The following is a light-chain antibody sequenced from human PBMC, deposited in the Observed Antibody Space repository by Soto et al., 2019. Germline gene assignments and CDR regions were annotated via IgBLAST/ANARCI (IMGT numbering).Light chain of an antibody. J-gene: IGKJ5*01. V-gene: IGKV3D-15*01. CDR2: DAS. CDR1: QSVIFN. CDR3: QEHASI. Sequence: EVVITPSPATLSVSPGARTTLSCRASQSVIFNFAWYQQKPGQPPTLLIYDASTRATGIPDRFSGSGSGTDFTLTISRLEPEDFAVYYCQEHASIFGQGTRLEIK.